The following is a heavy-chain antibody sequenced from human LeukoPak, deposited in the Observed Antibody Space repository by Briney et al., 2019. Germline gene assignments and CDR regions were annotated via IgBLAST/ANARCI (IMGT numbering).Heavy chain of an antibody. CDR2: ISSSSSYI. CDR3: ARDTTVAGTSDY. CDR1: GFTFSSYS. J-gene: IGHJ4*02. D-gene: IGHD6-19*01. V-gene: IGHV3-21*01. Sequence: GRSLRLSCAASGFTFSSYSMNWVRQAPGKRLEWVSSISSSSSYIYYADSVKGRFTISRDNAKNSLYLQMNSLRAEDTAVYYCARDTTVAGTSDYRGQGTLVTVPS.